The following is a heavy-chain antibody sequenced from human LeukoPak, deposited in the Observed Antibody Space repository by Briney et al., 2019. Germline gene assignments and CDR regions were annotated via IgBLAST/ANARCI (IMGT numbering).Heavy chain of an antibody. CDR3: ARTIVVVPAAIDY. J-gene: IGHJ4*02. D-gene: IGHD2-2*02. CDR2: IYYSGST. V-gene: IGHV4-39*01. CDR1: GGSISSSSYY. Sequence: NPSETLSLTCTVSGGSISSSSYYWGWIRQPPGKGLEWIGSIYYSGSTYYNPSLKSRVTISVDTSKNQFSLKLSSVTAADTAVYYCARTIVVVPAAIDYWGQGTLVTVSS.